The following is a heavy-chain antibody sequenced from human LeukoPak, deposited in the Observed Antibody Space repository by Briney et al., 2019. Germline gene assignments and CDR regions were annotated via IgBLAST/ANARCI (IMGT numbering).Heavy chain of an antibody. Sequence: PGGSLRLSCATSGFSFSHYHMTWIRQAPGKGLECVSYISSSGTIKYYADSVKGRFTISRDNAKNSLYLQMNSLRAEDTAVYYCASRYSGSAPFDYWGQGTLVTVSS. J-gene: IGHJ4*02. CDR1: GFSFSHYH. CDR3: ASRYSGSAPFDY. D-gene: IGHD1-26*01. V-gene: IGHV3-11*04. CDR2: ISSSGTIK.